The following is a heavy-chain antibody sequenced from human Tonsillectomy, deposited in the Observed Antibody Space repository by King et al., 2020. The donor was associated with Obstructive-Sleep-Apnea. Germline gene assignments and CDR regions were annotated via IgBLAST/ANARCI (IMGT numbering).Heavy chain of an antibody. Sequence: QLVQSGAEVKKPGVSVKVSCKASGYTFTNHGVTWVRQAPGQGLEWMGWISTYNGNTKYAEKLQDRVSMTTDTSTTTVYMELRSLRSDDTAVYYCARDKGSFHFLTGEYTNYGVDVWGQGTTVTVSS. CDR1: GYTFTNHG. CDR3: ARDKGSFHFLTGEYTNYGVDV. V-gene: IGHV1-18*04. J-gene: IGHJ6*02. D-gene: IGHD3/OR15-3a*01. CDR2: ISTYNGNT.